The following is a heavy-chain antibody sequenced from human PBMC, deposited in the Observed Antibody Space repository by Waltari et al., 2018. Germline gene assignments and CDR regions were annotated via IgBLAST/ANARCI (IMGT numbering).Heavy chain of an antibody. Sequence: QLQLQESGPGLVKPSETLSLTCTVSRSSIRNNNYYWGWVRQAPGKGLEWVSYIHHDEISKHYADSVKGRFTISRDNSKNTVYLHMDSLRAEDTALYYCSKDSDAFYIDYWGQGVLVTVSS. CDR3: SKDSDAFYIDY. V-gene: IGHV3-30*02. CDR2: IHHDEISK. D-gene: IGHD2-2*01. J-gene: IGHJ4*02. CDR1: RSSIRNNNYY.